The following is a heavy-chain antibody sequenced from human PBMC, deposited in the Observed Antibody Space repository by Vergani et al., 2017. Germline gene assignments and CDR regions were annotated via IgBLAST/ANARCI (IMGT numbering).Heavy chain of an antibody. Sequence: QVQLVQSGAEVKKPGSSVKVSCKAPGGPSSSYAISWVRQAPGQGLEWMGGIIPIFGTATYAQKFQGSVTITADESTSTAYMELSSLRSEDTAVYYCARLGFIAARPLNYYSMDVWGKGTTVTVSS. V-gene: IGHV1-69*01. CDR3: ARLGFIAARPLNYYSMDV. CDR2: IIPIFGTA. J-gene: IGHJ6*03. CDR1: GGPSSSYA. D-gene: IGHD6-6*01.